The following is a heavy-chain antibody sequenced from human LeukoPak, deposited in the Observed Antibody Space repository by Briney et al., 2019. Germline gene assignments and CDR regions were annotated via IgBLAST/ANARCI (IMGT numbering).Heavy chain of an antibody. Sequence: KPSETLSLTCAISDEPFSGYYWGWIRQPPGKGLELIGEINRNGNTDYNPSLKSRVSMSIDTSKNQLSLNLISVTAADTAVYYCARERVSSSWLGDFQHWGQGTLVTVSS. V-gene: IGHV4-34*01. CDR1: DEPFSGYY. J-gene: IGHJ1*01. CDR2: INRNGNT. D-gene: IGHD6-13*01. CDR3: ARERVSSSWLGDFQH.